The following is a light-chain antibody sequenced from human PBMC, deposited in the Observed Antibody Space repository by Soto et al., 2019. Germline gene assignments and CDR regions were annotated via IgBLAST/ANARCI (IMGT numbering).Light chain of an antibody. V-gene: IGKV1-39*01. Sequence: DIQLTHSPSALATPTGGAGPIICRASERIRNHLNWYQQKPGKAPRLLIYAASRLKRGVPPRFSGTGSATDFTLPISSLQPEDFAIYYCQQTFGKPLVTCGQGTQLEIK. J-gene: IGKJ5*01. CDR2: AAS. CDR3: QQTFGKPLVT. CDR1: ERIRNH.